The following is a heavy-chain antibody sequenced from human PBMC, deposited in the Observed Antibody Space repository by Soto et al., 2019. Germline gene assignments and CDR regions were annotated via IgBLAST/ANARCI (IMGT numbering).Heavy chain of an antibody. CDR3: ARDQLPSGYSSSNYYYGMDV. CDR1: GGSISSYY. V-gene: IGHV4-59*01. Sequence: SETLSLTCTVSGGSISSYYWSWIRQPPGKGLEWIGYIYYSGSTNYNPSLKSRVTISVDTSKNQFSLKLSSVTAADTAVYYCARDQLPSGYSSSNYYYGMDVWGQGTTVTVSS. CDR2: IYYSGST. J-gene: IGHJ6*02. D-gene: IGHD6-6*01.